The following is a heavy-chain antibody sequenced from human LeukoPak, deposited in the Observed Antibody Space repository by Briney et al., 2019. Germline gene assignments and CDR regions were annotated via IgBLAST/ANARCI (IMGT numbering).Heavy chain of an antibody. Sequence: GASVKVSCKASGYTFTGYYMHWVRQAPGQGLEWMGWINPNSGGTNYAQKSQGRVTMTRDTSISTAYMELSRLRSDDTAVYYCARDLSGYYYDSSGYSYWGQGTLVTVSS. CDR1: GYTFTGYY. CDR3: ARDLSGYYYDSSGYSY. V-gene: IGHV1-2*02. D-gene: IGHD3-22*01. J-gene: IGHJ4*02. CDR2: INPNSGGT.